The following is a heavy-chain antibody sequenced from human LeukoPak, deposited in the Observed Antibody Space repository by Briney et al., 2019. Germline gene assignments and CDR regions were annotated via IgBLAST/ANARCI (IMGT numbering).Heavy chain of an antibody. J-gene: IGHJ4*03. CDR2: IDHRGDT. CDR3: ARGLTISETGYFDF. D-gene: IGHD1-1*01. CDR1: GGSFSRYY. Sequence: SETLSLTCAVYGGSFSRYYWSWIRQSPGKGLEWIAEIDHRGDTDYNPSVKSRVTISVDTSKNQFSLKVRSLSAADTAVYYCARGLTISETGYFDFWGQGTPVTVSS. V-gene: IGHV4-34*01.